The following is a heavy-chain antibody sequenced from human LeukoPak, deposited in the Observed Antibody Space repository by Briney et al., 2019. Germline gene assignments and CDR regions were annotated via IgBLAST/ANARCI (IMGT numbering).Heavy chain of an antibody. J-gene: IGHJ4*02. V-gene: IGHV1-18*01. D-gene: IGHD6-13*01. CDR3: ARVVPKWYSSSWYYGY. CDR1: GYTFTSYG. CDR2: ISAYNGNT. Sequence: ASVKVSCKASGYTFTSYGISWVRQAPGQGLEWMGWISAYNGNTNYAQKFQGRVTITRNTSISTAYMELSSLRSEDTAVYYCARVVPKWYSSSWYYGYRGQGTLVTVSS.